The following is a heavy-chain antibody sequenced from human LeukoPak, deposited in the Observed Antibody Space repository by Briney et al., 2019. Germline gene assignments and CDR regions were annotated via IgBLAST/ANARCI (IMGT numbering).Heavy chain of an antibody. J-gene: IGHJ4*02. CDR1: GYSFTNYW. Sequence: RGASLEISCKGSGYSFTNYWIGWVRQLPGKGLEWMGIIYPGDSDTRYSPSFQGQVTISAAKSSSTAYLQWGSLKASDTAMYYCARLAAGYSSGWGDYWGQGTLVTVSS. V-gene: IGHV5-51*01. CDR3: ARLAAGYSSGWGDY. D-gene: IGHD6-19*01. CDR2: IYPGDSDT.